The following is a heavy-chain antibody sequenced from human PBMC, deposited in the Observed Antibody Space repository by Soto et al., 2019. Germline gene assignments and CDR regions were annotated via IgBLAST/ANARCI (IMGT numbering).Heavy chain of an antibody. CDR3: AKSRGSVTYFNPSDDFDI. J-gene: IGHJ3*02. CDR2: ISGSGGGT. V-gene: IGHV3-23*01. D-gene: IGHD3-10*01. Sequence: EVQLLDSGGGLVQPGGSLRLSCAASGFTFSSYAMSWVRQAPGKGLEWVSSISGSGGGTYYADSVKGRFTISRDNSKNTLYLQMNSLRAEDTAVFYCAKSRGSVTYFNPSDDFDIWGQGTMVTVSS. CDR1: GFTFSSYA.